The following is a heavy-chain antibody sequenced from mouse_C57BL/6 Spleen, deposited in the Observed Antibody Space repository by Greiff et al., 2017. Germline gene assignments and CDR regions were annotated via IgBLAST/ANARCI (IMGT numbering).Heavy chain of an antibody. CDR2: IWRGGST. V-gene: IGHV2-5*01. CDR1: GFSLTSYG. Sequence: VQLQQSGPGLVQPSQSLSITCTVSGFSLTSYGVHWVRQSPGKGLEWLGVIWRGGSTDYNAAFMSRLSITKDNSKSQVFFKMNSLQADDTDIYYCAKKTPVVGNWCGGVWGTGTTVTVSS. CDR3: AKKTPVVGNWCGGV. J-gene: IGHJ1*03. D-gene: IGHD1-1*01.